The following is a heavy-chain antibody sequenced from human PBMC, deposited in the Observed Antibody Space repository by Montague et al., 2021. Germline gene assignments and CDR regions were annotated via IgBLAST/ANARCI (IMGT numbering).Heavy chain of an antibody. Sequence: SLRLSCAASGFTFSSYWMIWVRQAPGKGLEWVASIKKDGTEKYYGDSVMGRFTISRDNAKTSLYLQMNALRAEDTAVYFYSRAWARSGFDSWGQGTLVTVSS. CDR2: IKKDGTEK. CDR1: GFTFSSYW. CDR3: SRAWARSGFDS. V-gene: IGHV3-7*05. J-gene: IGHJ4*02. D-gene: IGHD1-14*01.